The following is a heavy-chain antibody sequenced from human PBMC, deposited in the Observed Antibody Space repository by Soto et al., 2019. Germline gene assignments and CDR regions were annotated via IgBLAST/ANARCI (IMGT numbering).Heavy chain of an antibody. D-gene: IGHD6-6*01. J-gene: IGHJ6*03. CDR1: GFTVSSNY. CDR3: ARASYSSSPWGPNYYMDV. CDR2: IYSGGST. V-gene: IGHV3-53*04. Sequence: GGSLRLSCAASGFTVSSNYMSWVRQAPGKGLEWVSVIYSGGSTYYADSVKGRFTISRHNSKNTLYLQMNSLRAEDTAVYYCARASYSSSPWGPNYYMDVWGKGTTVTVSS.